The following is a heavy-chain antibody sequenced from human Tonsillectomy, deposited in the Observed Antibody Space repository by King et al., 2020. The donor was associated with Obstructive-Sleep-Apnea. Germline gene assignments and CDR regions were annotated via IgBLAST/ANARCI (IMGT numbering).Heavy chain of an antibody. CDR3: AKGWGNYFDY. CDR2: IRYDVSLK. D-gene: IGHD7-27*01. J-gene: IGHJ4*02. CDR1: GCTFINYG. Sequence: GQLVQSGGGVVQPGGSLRLSCAASGCTFINYGMHLVRHAPGKGLEWVAFIRYDVSLKYYADSGKGRFTISRDNAKNTLDLQMNSLRGEDTAMYYCAKGWGNYFDYWGQGTLVTVSS. V-gene: IGHV3-30*02.